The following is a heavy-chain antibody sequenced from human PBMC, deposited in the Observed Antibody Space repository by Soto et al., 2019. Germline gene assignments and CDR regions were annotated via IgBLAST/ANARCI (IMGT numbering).Heavy chain of an antibody. Sequence: PGGSLRLSCAASGFTFSSYAMSWVRQAPGKGLEWVSAISGSGGSTYYADSVKGRFTISRDNSKNTLYLQMNSLRAEDTAVYYCAKAGFDCSSTSCYIDNYYYYYMDVWGKGTTVTVSS. D-gene: IGHD2-2*02. CDR1: GFTFSSYA. J-gene: IGHJ6*03. CDR3: AKAGFDCSSTSCYIDNYYYYYMDV. CDR2: ISGSGGST. V-gene: IGHV3-23*01.